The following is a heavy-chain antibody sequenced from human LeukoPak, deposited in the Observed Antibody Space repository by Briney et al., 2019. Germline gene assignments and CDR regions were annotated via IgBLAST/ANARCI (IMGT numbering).Heavy chain of an antibody. V-gene: IGHV3-21*01. Sequence: PGGSLRLSCAASGFTFSSYSMNWVRQAPGKGLEWVSSISSSSSYIYYADSVKGRFTISRDNAKNSLYLQMNSLRAEDTAVYYCARVAAAAGVYYFDYWGQGTLVTVSS. J-gene: IGHJ4*02. CDR3: ARVAAAAGVYYFDY. CDR1: GFTFSSYS. D-gene: IGHD6-13*01. CDR2: ISSSSSYI.